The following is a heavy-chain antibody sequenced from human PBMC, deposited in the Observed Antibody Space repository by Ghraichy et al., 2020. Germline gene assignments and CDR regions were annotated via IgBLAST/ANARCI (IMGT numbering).Heavy chain of an antibody. Sequence: GSLRLSCAASGFTFSSYGMHWVRQAPGKGLEWVAVISYDGSNKYYADSVKGRFTISRDNSKNTLYLQMNSLRAEDTAVYYCAKDRVAARRYYYYYGMDVWGQGTTVTVSS. CDR3: AKDRVAARRYYYYYGMDV. J-gene: IGHJ6*02. CDR1: GFTFSSYG. CDR2: ISYDGSNK. V-gene: IGHV3-30*18. D-gene: IGHD6-6*01.